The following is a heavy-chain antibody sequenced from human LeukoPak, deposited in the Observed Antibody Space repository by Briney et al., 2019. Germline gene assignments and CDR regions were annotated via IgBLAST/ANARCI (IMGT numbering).Heavy chain of an antibody. Sequence: GGSLRLSCAASGFTFSSYSMNWVRQAPGKGLEWVSFIGSSSSTIYYADSVKGRFTISRDNAKNSLYLQMNSLRDEDTAVYYCARDGSSSGWQYYYGMDVWGQGTTVTVSS. CDR2: IGSSSSTI. CDR1: GFTFSSYS. J-gene: IGHJ6*02. D-gene: IGHD6-19*01. V-gene: IGHV3-48*02. CDR3: ARDGSSSGWQYYYGMDV.